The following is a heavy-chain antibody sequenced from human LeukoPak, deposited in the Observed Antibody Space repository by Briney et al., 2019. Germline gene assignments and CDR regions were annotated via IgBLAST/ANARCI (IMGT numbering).Heavy chain of an antibody. J-gene: IGHJ4*02. CDR2: TSGDEDST. CDR1: GFSFRSFA. Sequence: GGSPRLSCAASGFSFRSFAMSWVRQAPGKGLEWVAVTSGDEDSTHYAESVRGRFIISTDNSKNSLYLQMNSLRAEDTAVYYCTKDLMTGFSSGWYFGSWGQGTLVTVSS. CDR3: TKDLMTGFSSGWYFGS. D-gene: IGHD6-19*01. V-gene: IGHV3-23*01.